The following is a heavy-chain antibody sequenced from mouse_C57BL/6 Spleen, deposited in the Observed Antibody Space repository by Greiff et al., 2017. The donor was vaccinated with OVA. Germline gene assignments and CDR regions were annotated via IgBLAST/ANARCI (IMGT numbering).Heavy chain of an antibody. CDR1: GFSLTSYA. Sequence: VHLVESGPGLVAPSQSLSITCTVSGFSLTSYAISWVRQPPGKGLEWLGLIWTGGGTNYNSALKSRLSISKDNSKSQVFLKMNSLQTDDTARYYCAREEITTVVATHYYAMDYWGQGTSVTVSS. D-gene: IGHD1-1*01. V-gene: IGHV2-9-1*01. J-gene: IGHJ4*01. CDR2: IWTGGGT. CDR3: AREEITTVVATHYYAMDY.